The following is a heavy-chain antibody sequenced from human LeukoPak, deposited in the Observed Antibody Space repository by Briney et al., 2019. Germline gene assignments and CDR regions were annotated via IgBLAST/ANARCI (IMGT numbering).Heavy chain of an antibody. CDR2: IHPGDSDT. Sequence: GESLKISCKGSGYSFTSYWIGWVRQMPGKGLEWMGIIHPGDSDTRYSPSFQGQVTISADKSISTAYLQWSSLKASDTAMYYCARSPSRARRHGDYWGQGTLVTVSS. J-gene: IGHJ4*02. CDR1: GYSFTSYW. D-gene: IGHD1-1*01. V-gene: IGHV5-51*01. CDR3: ARSPSRARRHGDY.